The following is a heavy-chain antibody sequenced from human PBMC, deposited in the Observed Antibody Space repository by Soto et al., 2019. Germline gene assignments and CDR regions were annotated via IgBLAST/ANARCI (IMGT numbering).Heavy chain of an antibody. J-gene: IGHJ4*02. Sequence: PVGSLRLSCPASGGTSSDYDRSWIRQAQGKGLEWVSYISSSGSIIYYADSVKGRFTISRDNAKNSLYLQVNSLRAEDTAVHYCNTVAAYLGKRTLV. CDR3: NTVAAY. V-gene: IGHV3-11*01. CDR2: ISSSGSII. CDR1: GGTSSDYD.